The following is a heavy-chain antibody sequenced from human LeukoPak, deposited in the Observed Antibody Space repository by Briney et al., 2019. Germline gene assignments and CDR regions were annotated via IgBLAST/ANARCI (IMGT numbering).Heavy chain of an antibody. CDR2: ISASGNTK. V-gene: IGHV3-48*03. Sequence: QPGGSLRLSCAASGFSFSDYEMNWVRQAPGKGLEWVSFISASGNTKYYADPVKGRFTVSRDNSKKSLYLQMNSLEAEDTAVYYCARDPQNSWGLFDYWGQGTLVTVSS. D-gene: IGHD4-23*01. J-gene: IGHJ4*02. CDR3: ARDPQNSWGLFDY. CDR1: GFSFSDYE.